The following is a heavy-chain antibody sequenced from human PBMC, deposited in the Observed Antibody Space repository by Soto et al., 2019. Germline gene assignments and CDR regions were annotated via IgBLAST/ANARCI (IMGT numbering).Heavy chain of an antibody. V-gene: IGHV4-30-2*01. CDR3: ARRQSSSWFGL. CDR2: IYHSGST. CDR1: GYIVGGVCR. D-gene: IGHD6-13*01. Sequence: GYIVGGVCRCIFIRQPPGKGLEWIGYIYHSGSTYYNPSLKSRVTISVDRSKNQFSLKLSSVTAADTAVYYCARRQSSSWFGLWGQGTLVTVSS. J-gene: IGHJ5*02.